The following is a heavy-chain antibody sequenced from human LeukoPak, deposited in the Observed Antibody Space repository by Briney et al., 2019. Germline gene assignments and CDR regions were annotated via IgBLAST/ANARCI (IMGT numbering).Heavy chain of an antibody. CDR2: ISSSSTYI. CDR1: GFTFSTYS. Sequence: GGSLRLSCAASGFTFSTYSMNWVRQAPGKGLEWVSSISSSSTYIYYADSVKGRFTISRDNAENSLYLQMNSLRAEDTAVYYCGTWTTVASYFDYWGQGTPVTVSS. CDR3: GTWTTVASYFDY. V-gene: IGHV3-21*06. D-gene: IGHD4-17*01. J-gene: IGHJ4*02.